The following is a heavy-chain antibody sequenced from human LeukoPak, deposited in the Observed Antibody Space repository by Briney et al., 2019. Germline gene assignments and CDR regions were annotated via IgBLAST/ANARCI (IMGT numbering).Heavy chain of an antibody. V-gene: IGHV4-39*01. J-gene: IGHJ4*02. CDR2: IYYRGDT. D-gene: IGHD4-17*01. Sequence: SETLSLTRTVSGGSISSSSYYWGWIRHPPGKGLEWIGRIYYRGDTYYNPSLKSRVTISEDTSKNQFSLKLRYVTAADTAVYYCARYGYGDPLFDHWGQGTLVTVSS. CDR3: ARYGYGDPLFDH. CDR1: GGSISSSSYY.